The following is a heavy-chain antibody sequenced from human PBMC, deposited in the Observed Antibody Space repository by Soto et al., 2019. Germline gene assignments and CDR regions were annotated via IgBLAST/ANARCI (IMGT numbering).Heavy chain of an antibody. CDR1: GYTFTSYA. D-gene: IGHD6-19*01. J-gene: IGHJ4*02. CDR2: INAGNGNT. CDR3: GGTTQWLVLGRIDY. Sequence: QVQLVQSGAEEKKPGASVKVSCKASGYTFTSYAMHWVRQAPGQRLEWMGWINAGNGNTKYSQKFQGRVTITRDTSASTAYMELSSLRSEDTAVYFCGGTTQWLVLGRIDYWGQGTLVTVSS. V-gene: IGHV1-3*05.